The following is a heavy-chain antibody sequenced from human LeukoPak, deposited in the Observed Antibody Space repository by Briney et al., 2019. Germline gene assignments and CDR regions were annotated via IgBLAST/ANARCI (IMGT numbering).Heavy chain of an antibody. Sequence: SETLSLTCAVYGGSFSGYYWSWIRQPPGKGLEWIGYIYYSGSTNYNPSLKSRVTISVDTSKNQFSLKLSSVTAADTAVYYCARLPAGTGYQGAYYYYGMDVWGQGTTVTVSS. CDR3: ARLPAGTGYQGAYYYYGMDV. V-gene: IGHV4-59*08. CDR1: GGSFSGYY. D-gene: IGHD3/OR15-3a*01. CDR2: IYYSGST. J-gene: IGHJ6*02.